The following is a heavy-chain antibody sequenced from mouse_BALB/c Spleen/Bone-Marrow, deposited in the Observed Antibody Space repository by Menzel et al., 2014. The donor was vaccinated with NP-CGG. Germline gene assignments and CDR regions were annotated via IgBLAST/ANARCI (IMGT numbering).Heavy chain of an antibody. CDR3: ARNANWLFAY. D-gene: IGHD4-1*01. Sequence: QVHVKQSGAELVRPGTSVKVSCKASGYAFTNYLKEWVKQRPGQGLEWIGVINPGSGGTNYNEKFKGKATLTADKSSSTAYMQLSSPTSDDSAVYFCARNANWLFAYWGQGTLVTVSA. V-gene: IGHV1-54*01. CDR2: INPGSGGT. CDR1: GYAFTNYL. J-gene: IGHJ3*01.